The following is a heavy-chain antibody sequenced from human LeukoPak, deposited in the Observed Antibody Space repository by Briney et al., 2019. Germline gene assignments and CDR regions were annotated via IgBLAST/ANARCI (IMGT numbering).Heavy chain of an antibody. Sequence: GGSLRLSCLPYGFTVTSYEVKWVRQPAGRGLEWVSYIRSSVSKINYADSVKDSFTLSRNNAKNSLYLQMNSLRAEDTAVYYCARGFGVAVTGRAFDIWGKGTMVTVSS. CDR1: GFTVTSYE. CDR3: ARGFGVAVTGRAFDI. J-gene: IGHJ3*02. D-gene: IGHD6-19*01. CDR2: IRSSVSKI. V-gene: IGHV3-48*03.